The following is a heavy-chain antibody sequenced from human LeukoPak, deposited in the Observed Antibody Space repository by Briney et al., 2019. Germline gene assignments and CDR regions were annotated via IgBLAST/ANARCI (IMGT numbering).Heavy chain of an antibody. V-gene: IGHV1-69*05. CDR3: ARGPAGDYYDCSGHFDY. CDR1: GGTFSSYA. D-gene: IGHD3-22*01. J-gene: IGHJ4*02. Sequence: GASVKVSCKASGGTFSSYAISWVRQAPGQGLEWMGGIIPIFGTANYAQKFQGRVTINTDESTSTAYMELSSLRSEDTAVYYCARGPAGDYYDCSGHFDYWGQRTLVTVSS. CDR2: IIPIFGTA.